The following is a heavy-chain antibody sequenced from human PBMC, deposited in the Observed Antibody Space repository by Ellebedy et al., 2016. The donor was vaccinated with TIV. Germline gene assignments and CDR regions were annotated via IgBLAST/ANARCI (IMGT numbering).Heavy chain of an antibody. CDR3: ARGRIAAAGAFDP. CDR2: IYYSGNT. Sequence: SETLSLTXAVPTDSISSGAYSWNWIRQPPGKGLEWIGNIYYSGNTYYNPSLKSRITISLDTSKKQFSLKLDSVTAADTAVYYCARGRIAAAGAFDPWGQGTLVTVPS. J-gene: IGHJ5*02. D-gene: IGHD6-13*01. V-gene: IGHV4-31*11. CDR1: TDSISSGAYS.